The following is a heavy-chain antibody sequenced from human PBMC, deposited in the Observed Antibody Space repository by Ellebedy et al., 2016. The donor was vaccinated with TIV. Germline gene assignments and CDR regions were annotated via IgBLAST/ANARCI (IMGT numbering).Heavy chain of an antibody. CDR1: GFTFSSYA. J-gene: IGHJ3*01. V-gene: IGHV3-30*14. CDR2: ISYDGNTQ. CDR3: ARGPFRDAFDF. Sequence: PGGSLRLSCAASGFTFSSYAMSWVRQAPGKGLEWVAVISYDGNTQYYKDSVKGRFTISRDNSKNTLYLQMNSPRTEDTAVYYCARGPFRDAFDFWGQGTMVSVSS.